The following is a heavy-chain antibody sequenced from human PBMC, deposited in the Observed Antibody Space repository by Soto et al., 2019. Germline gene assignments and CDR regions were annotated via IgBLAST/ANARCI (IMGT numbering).Heavy chain of an antibody. CDR1: GFTFSDPY. J-gene: IGHJ3*02. V-gene: IGHV3-72*01. CDR2: SRNKVNSYFT. D-gene: IGHD2-21*02. Sequence: GGSLRLSCAASGFTFSDPYMDWVRQAPGKGLEWVGRSRNKVNSYFTEYAASVKGRFTISRDDSKNSLYLQMNSLKTEDTAVYYCAREGIRDSGAFDIWGQGTMVTVSS. CDR3: AREGIRDSGAFDI.